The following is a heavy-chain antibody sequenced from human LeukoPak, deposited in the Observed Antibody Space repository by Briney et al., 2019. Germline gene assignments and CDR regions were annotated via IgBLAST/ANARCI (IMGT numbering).Heavy chain of an antibody. Sequence: GGSLRLSCAASGFTFSIYAMSWVRQAPGKGLEWVSTISGSGGVTYYADSVKGRFTVSRDNYKNTLYLQMKSLRAEDTAVYYCAKESTVTPGNVNWFDPWGQGTLVTVSS. J-gene: IGHJ5*02. V-gene: IGHV3-23*01. CDR1: GFTFSIYA. CDR2: ISGSGGVT. D-gene: IGHD4-17*01. CDR3: AKESTVTPGNVNWFDP.